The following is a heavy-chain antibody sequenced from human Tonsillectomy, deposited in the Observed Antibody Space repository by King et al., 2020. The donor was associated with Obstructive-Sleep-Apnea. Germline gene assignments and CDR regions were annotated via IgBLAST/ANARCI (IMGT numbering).Heavy chain of an antibody. CDR1: GFSFRSYW. Sequence: VQLVESGGGLVQPGGSPRLSCAASGFSFRSYWMSWVRQAPGKGLEWVANIKQDGSEKYYVDSVKGRFTISRDNAKNSLYLQMNSLRAEDTAVYYCARELGTLDYWGQGTLVTVSS. CDR2: IKQDGSEK. J-gene: IGHJ4*02. V-gene: IGHV3-7*03. D-gene: IGHD1-7*01. CDR3: ARELGTLDY.